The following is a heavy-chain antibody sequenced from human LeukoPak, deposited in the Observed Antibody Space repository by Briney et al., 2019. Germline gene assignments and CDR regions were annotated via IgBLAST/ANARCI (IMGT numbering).Heavy chain of an antibody. Sequence: PGGSLRLSCAASGFTFSSYGMHWVRQAPGKGLEWVAFIRYEGSNKYYADSVKGRFTISRDNSKNTLYLQMNSLRAEDTAVYYCASSTGDKYSSSWGAFDIWGQGTMVTVSS. CDR1: GFTFSSYG. V-gene: IGHV3-30*02. CDR3: ASSTGDKYSSSWGAFDI. CDR2: IRYEGSNK. D-gene: IGHD6-6*01. J-gene: IGHJ3*02.